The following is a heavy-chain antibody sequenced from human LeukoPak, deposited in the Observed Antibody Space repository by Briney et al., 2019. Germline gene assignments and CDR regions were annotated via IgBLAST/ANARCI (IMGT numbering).Heavy chain of an antibody. J-gene: IGHJ4*02. CDR2: INPNSGGT. CDR1: GYTFTGYY. Sequence: ASVKVSCKASGYTFTGYYMHWVRQAPGQGLEWMGWINPNSGGTNYAQKFQGRVTMTRDTSISTAYMELSRLRSDDTAVYYCARVFTIFGVVIPFDYWGQGTLVTVCS. D-gene: IGHD3-3*01. CDR3: ARVFTIFGVVIPFDY. V-gene: IGHV1-2*02.